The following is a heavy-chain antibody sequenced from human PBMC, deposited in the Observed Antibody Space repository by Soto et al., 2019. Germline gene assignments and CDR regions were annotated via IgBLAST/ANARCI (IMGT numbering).Heavy chain of an antibody. J-gene: IGHJ4*02. CDR2: SVVGCGNT. Sequence: QVQLVQSGAEVTKPGASVKVSCKTSGYTFSSYGLCWVRQDPGQGLEWMGWSVVGCGNTNYAQKFHGRVTVTTDRSTNTGYIELRSLTSDDTALYYCARVAGYWSLSRHFDNLGQGTLVTVSS. D-gene: IGHD2-15*01. CDR3: ARVAGYWSLSRHFDN. CDR1: GYTFSSYG. V-gene: IGHV1-18*01.